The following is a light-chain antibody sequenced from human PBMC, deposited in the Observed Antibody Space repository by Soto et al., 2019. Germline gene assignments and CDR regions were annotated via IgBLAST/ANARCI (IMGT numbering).Light chain of an antibody. CDR2: GAS. CDR1: QTVSSN. Sequence: EIVMTQSPATLSVSPGERATLSCRASQTVSSNLAWYQQKPGQAPRLLIYGASTRATGIPARFSGSGSGTEFTLTISSLQSEDVAVYCCQQYNKWGTFGQGTKVQIQ. CDR3: QQYNKWGT. V-gene: IGKV3-15*01. J-gene: IGKJ1*01.